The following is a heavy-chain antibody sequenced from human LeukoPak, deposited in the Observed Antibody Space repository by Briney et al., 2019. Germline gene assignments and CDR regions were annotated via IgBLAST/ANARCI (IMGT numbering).Heavy chain of an antibody. CDR3: AREYYDILTGDYGMDV. J-gene: IGHJ6*02. CDR1: GFTFSSYE. Sequence: GGSLRLSCAASGFTFSSYEMNWVRQAPGKGLEWVSYISSSGSTIYYADSVKGRFTTSRDNAKNSLYLQMNSLRAEDTAVYYCAREYYDILTGDYGMDVWGQGTTVTVSS. CDR2: ISSSGSTI. D-gene: IGHD3-9*01. V-gene: IGHV3-48*03.